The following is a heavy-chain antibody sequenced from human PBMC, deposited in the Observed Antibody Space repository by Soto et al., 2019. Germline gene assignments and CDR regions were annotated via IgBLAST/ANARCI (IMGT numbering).Heavy chain of an antibody. J-gene: IGHJ6*02. CDR2: ISAYNGNT. Sequence: ASVKVSCKASGYTFTSYGISWVRQAPGQGLEWMGWISAYNGNTNYAQKLQGRVTMTTDTSTSTAYMELRSLRSDDTAVYYCARDARGTRGFDEMDIWGQGTTVTVSS. D-gene: IGHD3-9*01. V-gene: IGHV1-18*01. CDR3: ARDARGTRGFDEMDI. CDR1: GYTFTSYG.